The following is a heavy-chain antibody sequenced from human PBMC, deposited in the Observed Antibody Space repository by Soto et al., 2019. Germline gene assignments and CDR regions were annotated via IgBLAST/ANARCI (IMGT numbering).Heavy chain of an antibody. J-gene: IGHJ6*02. CDR3: ARSQGGIRSLDIYYYFYYGIDV. V-gene: IGHV1-69*01. D-gene: IGHD3-3*01. Sequence: QVQLVQSGAEVKKPGSSVKVSCKAPGGTFSSYAISWVRQAPGQGLEWMGGIIPIFGTAKYAQKFQGRITITTDESTSTGYMELSSLRSENTAVYYCARSQGGIRSLDIYYYFYYGIDVWDQGTTVTVSS. CDR1: GGTFSSYA. CDR2: IIPIFGTA.